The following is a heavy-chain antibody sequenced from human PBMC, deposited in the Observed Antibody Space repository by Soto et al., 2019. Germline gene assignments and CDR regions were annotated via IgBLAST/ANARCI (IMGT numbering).Heavy chain of an antibody. J-gene: IGHJ6*04. CDR2: IIPIFGTA. CDR3: AGSHGRGVVDNYYYYGRDV. Sequence: QVQLVQSGAEVKKPGSSVKVSCKASGGTFSSYAISWVRQAPGQGLEWMGGIIPIFGTANYAQKFQGRVTITADESRSTAYMELSSLRSEDTAVYYCAGSHGRGVVDNYYYYGRDVGGKGTTVTVSS. V-gene: IGHV1-69*01. D-gene: IGHD2-15*01. CDR1: GGTFSSYA.